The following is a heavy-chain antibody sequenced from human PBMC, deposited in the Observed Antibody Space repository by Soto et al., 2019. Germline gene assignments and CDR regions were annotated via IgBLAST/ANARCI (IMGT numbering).Heavy chain of an antibody. Sequence: QLQLVQSGTEVKTAGASVKVSCKASGHTFSNNDVNWVRHATGQGPEWMGWMNPKSGNVGYAQKVRGRVTMTRHTTTSTAYMELSSLTSEDTAVYYCEMGELSPFDIWGQGTVVTVSS. CDR2: MNPKSGNV. D-gene: IGHD3-16*02. V-gene: IGHV1-8*01. CDR1: GHTFSNND. CDR3: EMGELSPFDI. J-gene: IGHJ3*02.